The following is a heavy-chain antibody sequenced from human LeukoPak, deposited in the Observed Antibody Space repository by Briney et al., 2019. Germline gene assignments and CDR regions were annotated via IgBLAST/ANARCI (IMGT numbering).Heavy chain of an antibody. CDR1: GGSISSYY. Sequence: SETLSFTCTVSGGSISSYYWSWIRQPPGKGLEWIGYIYYSGSTNYNPSLKSRVTISVDTSKNQFSLKLSSVTAADTAVYFCATESYYYDSTGYISRNDAFDIWGQGTMVTVSS. CDR3: ATESYYYDSTGYISRNDAFDI. V-gene: IGHV4-59*12. J-gene: IGHJ3*02. CDR2: IYYSGST. D-gene: IGHD3-22*01.